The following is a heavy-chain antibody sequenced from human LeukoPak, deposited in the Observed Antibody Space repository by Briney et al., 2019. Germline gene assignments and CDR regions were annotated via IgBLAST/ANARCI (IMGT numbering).Heavy chain of an antibody. CDR3: TSWGDTTAEYFQR. CDR2: INPDGRDT. D-gene: IGHD2-21*02. J-gene: IGHJ1*01. Sequence: GGSLRLSCVVSGFTFNRCWMNWVRQAPGKGLEWVAHINPDGRDTYYVDSVKGRFTISRDNAQNLMYLQMNSLRVEDTAVYYCTSWGDTTAEYFQRWGQGTLVTVSS. CDR1: GFTFNRCW. V-gene: IGHV3-7*01.